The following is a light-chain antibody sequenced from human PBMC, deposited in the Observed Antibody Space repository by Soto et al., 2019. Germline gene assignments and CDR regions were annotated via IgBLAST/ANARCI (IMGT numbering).Light chain of an antibody. V-gene: IGKV3-11*01. CDR2: DAS. J-gene: IGKJ2*01. CDR3: EQRSIWPLYT. CDR1: QSVSDY. Sequence: LTQSPATLSLSPGERATLSCRASQSVSDYLAWYQQKPGQAPRLLIYDASNRATGIPARFSGSGFGTDFTLTISSLEPEDFAVYYCEQRSIWPLYTFGQGTKVDSK.